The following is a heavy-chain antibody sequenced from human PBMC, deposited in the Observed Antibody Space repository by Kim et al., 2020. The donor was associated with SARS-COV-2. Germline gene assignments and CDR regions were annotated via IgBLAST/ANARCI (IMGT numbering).Heavy chain of an antibody. CDR2: IYYSGST. D-gene: IGHD1-26*01. CDR3: ARRYGSYLIDY. Sequence: SETLSLTCTVSGGSISSSSYYWGWIRQPPGKGLEWIGSIYYSGSTYYNPSLKSRVTISVDTSKNQFSLKLSSVTAADTAVYYCARRYGSYLIDYWGQGTLVTVSS. CDR1: GGSISSSSYY. J-gene: IGHJ4*02. V-gene: IGHV4-39*01.